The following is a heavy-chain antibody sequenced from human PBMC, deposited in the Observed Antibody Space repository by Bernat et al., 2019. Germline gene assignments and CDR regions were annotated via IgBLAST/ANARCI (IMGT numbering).Heavy chain of an antibody. D-gene: IGHD2-21*02. CDR2: VSNSGGDI. V-gene: IGHV3-23*01. CDR1: GFTFSSYA. Sequence: EVQLLESGGGLVQPGGSLRLSCAAPGFTFSSYAMNWVRQAPGKGLEWVSSVSNSGGDIYYADSVKGRFTGSRDNSKNTLYLQMNSLRGEDTAIYYCAKTGCGGDCYNTNWGQGTLVTVSS. CDR3: AKTGCGGDCYNTN. J-gene: IGHJ4*02.